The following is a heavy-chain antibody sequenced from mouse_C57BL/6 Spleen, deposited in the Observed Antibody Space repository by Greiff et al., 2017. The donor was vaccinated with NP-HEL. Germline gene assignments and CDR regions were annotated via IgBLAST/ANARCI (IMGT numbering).Heavy chain of an antibody. J-gene: IGHJ1*03. CDR1: GYTFTDYE. D-gene: IGHD2-3*01. Sequence: QVQLKESGAELVRPGASVTLSCKASGYTFTDYEMHWVKQTPVHGLEWIGAIDPETGGTAYNQKFKGKAILTADKSSSTAYMELRSLTSEDSAVYYCTRGDGYYPSWYFDVWGTGTTVTVSS. CDR3: TRGDGYYPSWYFDV. V-gene: IGHV1-15*01. CDR2: IDPETGGT.